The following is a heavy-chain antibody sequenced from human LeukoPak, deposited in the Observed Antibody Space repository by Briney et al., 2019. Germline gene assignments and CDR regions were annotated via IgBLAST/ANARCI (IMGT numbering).Heavy chain of an antibody. V-gene: IGHV3-74*01. Sequence: GGSLRLSCAASGFTFRDFWMHWVRQAPGKGPVWVSRMSPDGSATYYADSVKGRFTISRDNAENTMYLQMSSLRAEDTAVYYCARDDYGDYWGQGTLVTVSS. J-gene: IGHJ4*02. CDR3: ARDDYGDY. CDR1: GFTFRDFW. CDR2: MSPDGSAT.